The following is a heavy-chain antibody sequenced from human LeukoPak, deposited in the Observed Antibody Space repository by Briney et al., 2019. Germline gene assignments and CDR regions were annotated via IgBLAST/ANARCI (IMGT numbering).Heavy chain of an antibody. J-gene: IGHJ4*02. V-gene: IGHV4-34*01. Sequence: SETLSLTCAVCGGSFSSYYWSWIRQPPGKGLEWMGEINHGDTTNYNPSLKSRVTISIDMSKNQCSLKLSSVTASDTAVYYCARGPFGYRGTYFDYWGQGTLVTVSS. CDR3: ARGPFGYRGTYFDY. CDR1: GGSFSSYY. D-gene: IGHD5-12*01. CDR2: INHGDTT.